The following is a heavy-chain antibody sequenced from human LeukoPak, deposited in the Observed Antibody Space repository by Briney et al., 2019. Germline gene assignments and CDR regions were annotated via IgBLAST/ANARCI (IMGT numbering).Heavy chain of an antibody. J-gene: IGHJ4*02. CDR3: MRRDTGWNYSDY. Sequence: SETLSLTCAVSGGSIYSHYWGWIRQPQGKGLEWLGDIYYKGHTNYNPSLKSRVTISLDTSKNHLSLTLTSVVAADTAIYYCMRRDTGWNYSDYWGQGILVTVSS. V-gene: IGHV4-59*08. D-gene: IGHD6-19*01. CDR1: GGSIYSHY. CDR2: IYYKGHT.